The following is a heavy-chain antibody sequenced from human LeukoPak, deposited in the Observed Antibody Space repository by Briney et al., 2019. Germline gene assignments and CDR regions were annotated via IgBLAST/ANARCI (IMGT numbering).Heavy chain of an antibody. CDR2: IWYDGSNK. D-gene: IGHD5-18*01. J-gene: IGHJ5*02. V-gene: IGHV3-33*01. CDR3: ARGGDSYGNNWFDP. Sequence: PGGSLRLSCAASGFTFSSYGMHWVRQAPGKGLEWVAVIWYDGSNKYYADSVKGRFTISRDNSKTTLYLQMNSLRAEDTAVYYCARGGDSYGNNWFDPWGQGTLVTVSS. CDR1: GFTFSSYG.